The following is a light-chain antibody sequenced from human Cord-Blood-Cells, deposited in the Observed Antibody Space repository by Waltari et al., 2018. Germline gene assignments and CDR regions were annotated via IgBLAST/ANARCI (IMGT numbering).Light chain of an antibody. Sequence: QSALTPPASVSGSPGQSITIPCTGTSSDVGGYNYVSWYQQHPGKAPKRMIYDVSNRPSGVSNRFSGSESGNTASLTISGLQAEDEADYYCSSYTSSSTWVFGGGTKLTVL. CDR3: SSYTSSSTWV. V-gene: IGLV2-14*03. J-gene: IGLJ3*02. CDR2: DVS. CDR1: SSDVGGYNY.